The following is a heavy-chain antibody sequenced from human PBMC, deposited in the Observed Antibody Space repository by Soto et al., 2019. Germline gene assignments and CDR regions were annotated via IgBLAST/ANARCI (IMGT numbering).Heavy chain of an antibody. J-gene: IGHJ4*02. CDR3: ARDHANWPRDY. CDR1: GFTFSSYA. V-gene: IGHV3-30-3*01. Sequence: GGSLRLSCAASGFTFSSYAMHWVRQAPGKGLEWVAVISYDGSNKYYADSVKGRFTISRDNSKNTLYLQMNSLRAEDTAVYYYARDHANWPRDYWGQGTLVTVSS. D-gene: IGHD1-1*01. CDR2: ISYDGSNK.